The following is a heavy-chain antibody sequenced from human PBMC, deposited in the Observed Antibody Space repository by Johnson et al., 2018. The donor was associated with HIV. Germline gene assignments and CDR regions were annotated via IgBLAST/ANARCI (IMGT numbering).Heavy chain of an antibody. V-gene: IGHV3-13*01. CDR3: AREAQTHAFDI. Sequence: MLLVESGGGLVQPGGSLRLSCAASGFTFSSYDMHWVRQATGKGLEWVSAIGTAGDTYYPGSVKGRFTISSENAKNSLYLQMNGLRGGDTAVYYCAREAQTHAFDIWGQGTMVTVSS. CDR2: IGTAGDT. CDR1: GFTFSSYD. D-gene: IGHD4-23*01. J-gene: IGHJ3*02.